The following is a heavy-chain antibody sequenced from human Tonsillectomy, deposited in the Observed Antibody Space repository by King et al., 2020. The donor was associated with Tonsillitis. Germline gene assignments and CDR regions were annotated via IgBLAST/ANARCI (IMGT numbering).Heavy chain of an antibody. Sequence: QLQESGPGLVKPSQTLSLTCTVSGASISSGDYYWSWIRQPPGKGLEWIGYIYYSGSTYYNPSLKSRVTISVDTSKNQISLKLSSVTAADTAVYDCARVSVGRVDAPHAFDNWGQGTMVTVSS. J-gene: IGHJ3*02. CDR3: ARVSVGRVDAPHAFDN. V-gene: IGHV4-30-4*01. D-gene: IGHD3-10*01. CDR1: GASISSGDYY. CDR2: IYYSGST.